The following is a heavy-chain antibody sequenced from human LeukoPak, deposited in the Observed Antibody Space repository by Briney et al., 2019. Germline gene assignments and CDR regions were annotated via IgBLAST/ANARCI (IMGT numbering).Heavy chain of an antibody. CDR3: TSVRIAAAGLGDY. D-gene: IGHD6-13*01. J-gene: IGHJ4*02. CDR1: GFTFADYA. V-gene: IGHV3-49*04. CDR2: IRSKAYGGTT. Sequence: PGRSLRLSCTASGFTFADYAMSWVRQAPGKGLEWVGFIRSKAYGGTTEYAASVKGRFTISRDDSKSIAYLQMNSLKTEDTAVYYCTSVRIAAAGLGDYWGQGALVTVSS.